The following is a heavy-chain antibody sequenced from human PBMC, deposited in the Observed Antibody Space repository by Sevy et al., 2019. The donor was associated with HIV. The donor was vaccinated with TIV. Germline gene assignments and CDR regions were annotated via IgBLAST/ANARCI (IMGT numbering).Heavy chain of an antibody. CDR1: GYSFTSYW. CDR2: IYPGDSDT. D-gene: IGHD6-19*01. J-gene: IGHJ4*02. CDR3: VRPFYSSGWYGFDY. Sequence: GESLKISCKGSGYSFTSYWIAWVRQMPGKGLEWMGIIYPGDSDTRYSPSFQGQVTISADKSINSAYLQWSSLKASDTAMYYCVRPFYSSGWYGFDYWGQGTLVTVSS. V-gene: IGHV5-51*01.